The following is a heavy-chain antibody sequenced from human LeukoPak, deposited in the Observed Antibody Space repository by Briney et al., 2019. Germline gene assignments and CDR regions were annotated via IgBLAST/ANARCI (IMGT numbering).Heavy chain of an antibody. Sequence: GGSLRLSCAAYAFTFSRYWMHWVRQAPGKGLVWVSRINSDGRSTNYADSVKGRFSISRDNAENTLYLQMNSLRVEDTAVYYCVRGADTGYSSDSWGQGTLVTVSS. CDR3: VRGADTGYSSDS. CDR2: INSDGRST. J-gene: IGHJ4*02. D-gene: IGHD3-9*01. CDR1: AFTFSRYW. V-gene: IGHV3-74*01.